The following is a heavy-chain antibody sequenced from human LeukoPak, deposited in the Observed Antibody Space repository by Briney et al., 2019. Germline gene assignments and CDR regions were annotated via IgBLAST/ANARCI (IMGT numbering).Heavy chain of an antibody. D-gene: IGHD3-10*01. J-gene: IGHJ4*02. V-gene: IGHV1-18*01. CDR1: GYTFTSYG. Sequence: ASVKVSCKASGYTFTSYGISWVRQAPGQGLEWMGWISAYNGNTNYAQKLQGRVTMTEDTSTDTAYMELSSLRSEDAAVYYCATGALNYGPYYWGQGTLVTVSS. CDR2: ISAYNGNT. CDR3: ATGALNYGPYY.